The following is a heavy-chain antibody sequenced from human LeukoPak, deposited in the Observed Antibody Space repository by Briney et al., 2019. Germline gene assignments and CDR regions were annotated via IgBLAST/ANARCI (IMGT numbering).Heavy chain of an antibody. D-gene: IGHD4-17*01. CDR2: ISWNSGSI. J-gene: IGHJ4*02. CDR3: AKADYGDYLLPDY. Sequence: GGSLRLSCAASGFTFDDYAMHWVRQAPGKGLEWVSGISWNSGSIGYADSVKGRFTISRDNAKNSLYLQMNSLRAEDTAVYYCAKADYGDYLLPDYWGQGTLVTVSS. CDR1: GFTFDDYA. V-gene: IGHV3-9*01.